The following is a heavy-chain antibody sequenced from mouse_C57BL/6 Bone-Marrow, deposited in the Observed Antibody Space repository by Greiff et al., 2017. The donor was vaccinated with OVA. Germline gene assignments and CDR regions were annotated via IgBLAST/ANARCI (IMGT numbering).Heavy chain of an antibody. CDR3: ARGCHGGYVYALDY. CDR2: LWWDDDK. Sequence: QVTLKESGPGLLQPSQTLSLTCYFSGFSLSTFGMGVGWLRQPPGMGLEWLAHLWWDDDKYYNPALKSRPTISKDPSNTPVFLLIAHVDTADTATYYCARGCHGGYVYALDYWGQGTSVTVSS. D-gene: IGHD2-3*01. V-gene: IGHV8-8*01. CDR1: GFSLSTFGMG. J-gene: IGHJ4*01.